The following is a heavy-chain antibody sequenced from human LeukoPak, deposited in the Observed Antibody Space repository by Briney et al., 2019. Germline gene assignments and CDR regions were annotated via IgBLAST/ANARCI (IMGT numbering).Heavy chain of an antibody. CDR2: IYYSGST. D-gene: IGHD6-19*01. V-gene: IGHV4-59*01. CDR1: GGSITSYY. CDR3: ARIIVVAGTNWFDP. J-gene: IGHJ5*02. Sequence: SETLSLTCSVSGGSITSYYWSWIRQPPGKGLEWIGYIYYSGSTDCSPSLKSRVTISVDTSKNQFSLKLNSVTAADTAVYYCARIIVVAGTNWFDPWGQGTLVTVSS.